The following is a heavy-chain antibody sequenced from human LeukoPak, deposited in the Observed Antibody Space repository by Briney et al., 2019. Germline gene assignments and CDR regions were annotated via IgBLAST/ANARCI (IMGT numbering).Heavy chain of an antibody. CDR1: GGTFSSYA. J-gene: IGHJ4*02. V-gene: IGHV1-69*01. CDR3: ARVIVVHGIYYFDY. CDR2: IIPIFGTA. D-gene: IGHD1-26*01. Sequence: SVKVSCKASGGTFSSYAISWVRQAPGHGLDWMGGIIPIFGTANYAQKFQGRVTITADESTSTAYMELSSLRSEDTAVYYCARVIVVHGIYYFDYWGQGTLVTVSS.